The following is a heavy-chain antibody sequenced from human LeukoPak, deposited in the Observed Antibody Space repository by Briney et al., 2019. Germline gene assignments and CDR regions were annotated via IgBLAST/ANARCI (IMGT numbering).Heavy chain of an antibody. CDR3: ARGYGYKDY. Sequence: SETLSLTCAVYGGSFSGYYWSWIRQPPGKGLEWIGEINHSGSTNYNPSLKSRVTISVGTSKNQFSLKLSSVTAADTAVYYCARGYGYKDYWGQGTLVTVSS. D-gene: IGHD5-18*01. J-gene: IGHJ4*02. CDR1: GGSFSGYY. V-gene: IGHV4-34*01. CDR2: INHSGST.